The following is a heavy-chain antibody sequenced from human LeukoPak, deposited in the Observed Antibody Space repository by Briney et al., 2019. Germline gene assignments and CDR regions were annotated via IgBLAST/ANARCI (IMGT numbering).Heavy chain of an antibody. V-gene: IGHV3-53*01. J-gene: IGHJ4*02. D-gene: IGHD1-26*01. CDR3: ARERGRGRDSPWFDY. Sequence: GGSLRLSCATSGFIVSGDFMSWVRQAPGKGLEWVSVIYSDGSTYYADSVKGRFTISRDNSKNTLDLQMTGLRAEDTAVYYCARERGRGRDSPWFDYWGQGTLVTVSS. CDR1: GFIVSGDF. CDR2: IYSDGST.